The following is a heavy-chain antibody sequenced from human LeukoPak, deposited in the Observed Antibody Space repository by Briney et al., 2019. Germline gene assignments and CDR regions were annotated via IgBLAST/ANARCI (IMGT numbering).Heavy chain of an antibody. CDR1: GFTVSSNY. Sequence: GVSLRLSCAASGFTVSSNYMSWVRQAPGKGREWVSVIYGGVNTVYADSVQGRFTISRDNSKNTLYLQMSSLRAEDTAVYYCAKSPKTGFLFDYWGKGTLVTVSS. CDR3: AKSPKTGFLFDY. J-gene: IGHJ4*02. V-gene: IGHV3-66*01. D-gene: IGHD1-1*01. CDR2: IYGGVNT.